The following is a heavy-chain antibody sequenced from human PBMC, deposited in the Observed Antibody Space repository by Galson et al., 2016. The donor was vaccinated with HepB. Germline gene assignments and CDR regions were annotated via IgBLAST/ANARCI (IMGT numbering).Heavy chain of an antibody. V-gene: IGHV3-23*01. CDR3: ARDTFGAFDP. Sequence: SLRLSCAASGFTFSIYAMSWVRQAPGRGLQWVSAISGSGGDTYYADSVKGRFTISRDNSKTTLYLQMDSLRAEDAAVYYCARDTFGAFDPWGQGALVTVSS. CDR2: ISGSGGDT. D-gene: IGHD3-16*01. CDR1: GFTFSIYA. J-gene: IGHJ5*02.